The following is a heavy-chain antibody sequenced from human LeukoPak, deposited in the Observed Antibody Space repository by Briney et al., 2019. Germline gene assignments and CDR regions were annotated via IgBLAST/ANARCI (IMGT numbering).Heavy chain of an antibody. CDR2: ISSSSSYI. J-gene: IGHJ6*04. CDR1: GFTFSSYS. Sequence: GGSLRLSCAASGFTFSSYSMNWVRQAPGKGLEWVSSISSSSSYIYYADSVKGRFTISRGNAKNSLYLQMNSLRAEDTAVYYCARDGVLYYDILTGYSGYYYYGMDVWGKGTTVTVSS. V-gene: IGHV3-21*01. CDR3: ARDGVLYYDILTGYSGYYYYGMDV. D-gene: IGHD3-9*01.